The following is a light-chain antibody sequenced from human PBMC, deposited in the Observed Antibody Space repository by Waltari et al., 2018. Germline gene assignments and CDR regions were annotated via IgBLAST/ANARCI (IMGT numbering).Light chain of an antibody. V-gene: IGKV3-20*01. Sequence: EIVLTQSPGTLSLSPGERAIISCRASQSVLSSYLAWHQQKPGQAPRLLIYGVSYRATGIPDRFSGSGSGTDFTLTISRLEPEDFAVYYCQQYGNSPPFSFGPGTKVDIK. CDR1: QSVLSSY. CDR2: GVS. J-gene: IGKJ3*01. CDR3: QQYGNSPPFS.